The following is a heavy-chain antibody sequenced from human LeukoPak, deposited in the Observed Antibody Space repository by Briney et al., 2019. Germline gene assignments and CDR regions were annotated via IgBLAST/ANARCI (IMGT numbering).Heavy chain of an antibody. D-gene: IGHD6-13*01. CDR1: GGSISSSSYY. CDR2: IYYSGST. Sequence: SETLSLTCTVSGGSISSSSYYWGWIRQPPGKGLEWIGSIYYSGSTYYNPSLRSRVTISVDTSKNQFSLKLSSVTAADTAVYYCARRKQQLAFDYWGQGTLVTVSS. CDR3: ARRKQQLAFDY. V-gene: IGHV4-39*01. J-gene: IGHJ4*02.